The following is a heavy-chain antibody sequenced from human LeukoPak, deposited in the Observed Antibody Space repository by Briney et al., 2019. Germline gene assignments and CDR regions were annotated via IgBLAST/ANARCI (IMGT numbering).Heavy chain of an antibody. CDR2: ISGSGGST. CDR3: AKPVRGSIRPYYFDY. Sequence: GGSLRLSCAASGFTFSSYAMSWVRQAPGKGLEWVSAISGSGGSTYYADSVKGRFTISRDNSKNTLYLQMNSLRAEDTAVYYCAKPVRGSIRPYYFDYWGQGTLSPSPQ. CDR1: GFTFSSYA. D-gene: IGHD1-26*01. V-gene: IGHV3-23*01. J-gene: IGHJ4*02.